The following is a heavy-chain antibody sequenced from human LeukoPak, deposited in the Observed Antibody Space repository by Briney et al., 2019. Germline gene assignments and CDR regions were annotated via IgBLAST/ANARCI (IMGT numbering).Heavy chain of an antibody. V-gene: IGHV3-23*01. CDR1: GFTFSSYA. Sequence: AGGSLRLSCAASGFTFSSYAMHWVRQAPGKGLEWVSAISGSGGSTYYTDSVKGRFTISRDNSKNTLYLQMNSLRAEDTAVYYCAYDSSTIPPFNDFYFDYWGQGTLVTVSS. J-gene: IGHJ4*02. CDR2: ISGSGGST. CDR3: AYDSSTIPPFNDFYFDY. D-gene: IGHD3-22*01.